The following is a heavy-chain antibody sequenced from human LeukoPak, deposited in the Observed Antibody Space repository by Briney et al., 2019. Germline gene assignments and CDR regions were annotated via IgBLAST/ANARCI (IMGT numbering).Heavy chain of an antibody. CDR1: GFMFSNYA. D-gene: IGHD1-26*01. CDR2: INQDGTKM. V-gene: IGHV3-7*01. CDR3: ARAAWFSVDY. Sequence: PGGSLRLSCVASGFMFSNYAMHWVRQSPLEGLEWVANINQDGTKMSYVDSVKGRFTISRDNAKNSLYLQMNSLRVEDTAVYYCARAAWFSVDYWGQGTLVTVSS. J-gene: IGHJ4*02.